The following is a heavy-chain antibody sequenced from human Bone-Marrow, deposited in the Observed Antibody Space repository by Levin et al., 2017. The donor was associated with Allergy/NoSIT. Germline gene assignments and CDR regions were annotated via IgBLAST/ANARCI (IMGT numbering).Heavy chain of an antibody. D-gene: IGHD2-15*01. J-gene: IGHJ3*02. CDR1: GGTFSSYA. Sequence: SVKVSCKASGGTFSSYAISWVRQAPGQGLEWMGGIIPIFGTANYAQKFQGRVTITADESTSTAYMELSSLRSEDTAVYYCARGNSHAIVVEPEGAFDIWGQGTMVTVSS. V-gene: IGHV1-69*13. CDR2: IIPIFGTA. CDR3: ARGNSHAIVVEPEGAFDI.